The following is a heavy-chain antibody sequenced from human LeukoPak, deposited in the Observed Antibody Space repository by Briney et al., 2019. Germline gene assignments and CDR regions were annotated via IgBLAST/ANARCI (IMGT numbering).Heavy chain of an antibody. J-gene: IGHJ3*02. CDR2: IYHSGST. V-gene: IGHV4-38-2*02. D-gene: IGHD6-13*01. CDR3: AREGIAAAVCAFDI. Sequence: SETLSLTCTVSGYSISSGYYWGWIRQPPGKGLEWIGSIYHSGSTYYNPSLKSRVTISLDTSKNQFSLKLSSVTAADTAVYYCAREGIAAAVCAFDIWGQGTMVTVSS. CDR1: GYSISSGYY.